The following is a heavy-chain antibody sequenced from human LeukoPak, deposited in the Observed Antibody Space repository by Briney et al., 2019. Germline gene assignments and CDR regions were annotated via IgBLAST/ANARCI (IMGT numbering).Heavy chain of an antibody. V-gene: IGHV1-69*02. D-gene: IGHD3-22*01. Sequence: SVKVSCKASGGTFSSYTISWVRQAPGQGLEWMGRIIPILGIANYAQKFQGRVTITADKSTSTAYMGLSSLRSEDTAVYYCARSGGDYYDSSGYYLDYWGQGTLVTVSS. CDR2: IIPILGIA. CDR3: ARSGGDYYDSSGYYLDY. CDR1: GGTFSSYT. J-gene: IGHJ4*02.